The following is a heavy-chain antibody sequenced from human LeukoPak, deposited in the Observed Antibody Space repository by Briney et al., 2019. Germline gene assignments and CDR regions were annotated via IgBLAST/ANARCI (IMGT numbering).Heavy chain of an antibody. D-gene: IGHD6-6*01. Sequence: GGSLRLSCAASGFTFSDYWMTWVRQAPGKGLEWVANIKQDGNEKYYVDSVKGRFTISRDNAKNSLFLQINNVRAEDAAVYYCARRGSNIAAPSDYWGQGTLVTVSS. J-gene: IGHJ4*02. CDR2: IKQDGNEK. V-gene: IGHV3-7*01. CDR3: ARRGSNIAAPSDY. CDR1: GFTFSDYW.